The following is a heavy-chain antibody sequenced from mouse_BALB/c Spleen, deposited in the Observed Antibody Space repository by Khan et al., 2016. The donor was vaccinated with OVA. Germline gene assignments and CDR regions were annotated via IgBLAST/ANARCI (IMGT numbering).Heavy chain of an antibody. CDR3: AGHRFTSAAAWFAY. J-gene: IGHJ3*01. V-gene: IGHV5-6*01. Sequence: EVKLMESGGDLVKPGGSLKLSCEASGFTFSSYGMSWVRQTPDKRLEWVATISNGGSYTYYPDSVKGRLTISRDNAKNTLYLQMSSLKSEDTAMYYGAGHRFTSAAAWFAYWGQGTLVTVSA. CDR2: ISNGGSYT. CDR1: GFTFSSYG. D-gene: IGHD1-2*01.